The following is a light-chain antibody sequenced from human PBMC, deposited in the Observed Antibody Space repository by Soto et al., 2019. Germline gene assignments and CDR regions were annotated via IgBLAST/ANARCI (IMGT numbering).Light chain of an antibody. CDR3: CSYAGSVV. CDR1: SSDVGTYKY. V-gene: IGLV2-11*01. Sequence: QSVLTQPRSVSGSPGQSVTISCTGTSSDVGTYKYVSWYQHHPAKAPKLMIYAVDKRPSGVPDRFSGSKSGNTASLTISGLQAEDEADYYCCSYAGSVVFGGGTQLTVL. CDR2: AVD. J-gene: IGLJ2*01.